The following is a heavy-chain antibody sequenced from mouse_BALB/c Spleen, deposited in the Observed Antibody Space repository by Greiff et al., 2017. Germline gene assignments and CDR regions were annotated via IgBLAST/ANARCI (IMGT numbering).Heavy chain of an antibody. CDR1: GFSLTSYD. D-gene: IGHD2-14*01. V-gene: IGHV2-9-2*01. J-gene: IGHJ2*01. CDR2: IWTGGGT. CDR3: AKGVRRGDYFDY. Sequence: VQGVESGPGLVAPSQSLSITCTVSGFSLTSYDISWIRQPPGKGLEWLGVIWTGGGTNYNSAFMSRLSISKDNSKSQVFLKMNSLQTDDTAIYYCAKGVRRGDYFDYWGQGTTLTVSS.